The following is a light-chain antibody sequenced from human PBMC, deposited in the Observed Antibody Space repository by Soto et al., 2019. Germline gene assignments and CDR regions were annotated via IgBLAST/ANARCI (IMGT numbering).Light chain of an antibody. J-gene: IGKJ1*01. CDR2: EAS. CDR3: QQYITYPYA. CDR1: QSTSTW. V-gene: IGKV1-5*03. Sequence: DIQMTQSPSTLSASVGDRVTITCRASQSTSTWLAWYQQRLGKTPKLLISEASKLESGVPSRFSGSGSGTEFTLTISSLQPDDFATYYCQQYITYPYAFGQGTKVEIK.